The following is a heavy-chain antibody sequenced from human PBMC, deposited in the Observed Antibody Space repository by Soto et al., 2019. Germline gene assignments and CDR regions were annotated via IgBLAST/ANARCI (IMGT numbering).Heavy chain of an antibody. J-gene: IGHJ3*02. V-gene: IGHV4-59*01. Sequence: PSETLSLTCTVSGASISSSYWSWIRQSPGKGLQWIGYVYYTGSTNYHPSLESRVTILIDTSKNQFSLKLTSVTAADTAIYYCAIGYYDSRGQSNTFDIWGQGTMVTVSS. D-gene: IGHD3-22*01. CDR2: VYYTGST. CDR3: AIGYYDSRGQSNTFDI. CDR1: GASISSSY.